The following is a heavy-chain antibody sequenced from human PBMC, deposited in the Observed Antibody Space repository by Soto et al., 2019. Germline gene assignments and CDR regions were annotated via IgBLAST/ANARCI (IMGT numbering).Heavy chain of an antibody. CDR2: ISYDGSNK. CDR1: GFTFSSYA. Sequence: QVQLVESGGGVVQPGRSLRLSCAASGFTFSSYAMHWVRQAPGKGLEWVALISYDGSNKYYADSVKGRFTISRDNSKNTLYLQMNSLRAEDTAVYYCARAATIFGVVSYFDYWPGNPGHRLL. CDR3: ARAATIFGVVSYFDY. D-gene: IGHD3-3*01. V-gene: IGHV3-30-3*01. J-gene: IGHJ4*02.